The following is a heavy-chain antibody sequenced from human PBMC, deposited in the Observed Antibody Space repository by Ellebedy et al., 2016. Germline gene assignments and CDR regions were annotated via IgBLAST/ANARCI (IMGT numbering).Heavy chain of an antibody. Sequence: GGSLRLXXAASGFTFSSYAMSWVHQAPGKGLEWVSAISGSGGSTYYADSVKGRFTISRDNSKNTLYLQMNSLRAEDTAVYYCAKSRVVRYGSGSYYKGRSSAEPSNYYYYYGMDVWGQGTTVTVSS. V-gene: IGHV3-23*01. CDR1: GFTFSSYA. CDR3: AKSRVVRYGSGSYYKGRSSAEPSNYYYYYGMDV. J-gene: IGHJ6*02. D-gene: IGHD3-10*01. CDR2: ISGSGGST.